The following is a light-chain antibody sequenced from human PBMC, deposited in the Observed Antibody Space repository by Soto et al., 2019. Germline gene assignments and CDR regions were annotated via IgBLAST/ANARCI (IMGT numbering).Light chain of an antibody. Sequence: QSALTQPASVSGSPGQSITISCTGTSSDVGGYNYGSWYQLHPGKAPKLMVYEVSNRPSGVSNRFSGSKSGNTASLTISGLQAEDEADDYCSSYTSSTAYVFGTGTKVTVL. CDR2: EVS. CDR1: SSDVGGYNY. J-gene: IGLJ1*01. CDR3: SSYTSSTAYV. V-gene: IGLV2-14*01.